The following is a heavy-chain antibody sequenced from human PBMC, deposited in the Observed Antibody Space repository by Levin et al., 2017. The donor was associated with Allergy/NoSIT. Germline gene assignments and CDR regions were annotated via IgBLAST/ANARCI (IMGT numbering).Heavy chain of an antibody. CDR2: IIPIFGTA. D-gene: IGHD4-23*01. Sequence: GASVKVSCKASGGTFSSYAISWVRQAPGQGLEWMGGIIPIFGTANYAQKFQGRVTITADESTSTAYMELSSLRSEDTAVYYCARDSPPSTVVTGVCDIWGQGTMVTVSS. CDR1: GGTFSSYA. V-gene: IGHV1-69*13. CDR3: ARDSPPSTVVTGVCDI. J-gene: IGHJ3*02.